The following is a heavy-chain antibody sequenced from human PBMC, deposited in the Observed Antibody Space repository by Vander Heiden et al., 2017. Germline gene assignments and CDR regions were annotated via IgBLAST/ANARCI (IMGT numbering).Heavy chain of an antibody. CDR3: AKAWGLRLSPRDYYFDY. Sequence: EVQLLESGGGLVQPGGSLRLSCAASGFPFSSHAMGWVRQAPGKGLEWVSAMSGSGGSTYYADSVKGRFTISRDNSKNTLYLQMNSLRAEDTAVYYCAKAWGLRLSPRDYYFDYWGQGTLVTVSS. CDR1: GFPFSSHA. CDR2: MSGSGGST. D-gene: IGHD3-3*01. J-gene: IGHJ4*02. V-gene: IGHV3-23*01.